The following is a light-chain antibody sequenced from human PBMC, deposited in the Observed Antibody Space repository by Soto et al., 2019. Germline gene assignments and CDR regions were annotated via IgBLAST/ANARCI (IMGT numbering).Light chain of an antibody. CDR3: QQRINWPRT. V-gene: IGKV3-11*01. Sequence: EIVLTQSPATLSLSPGESATLSCRASQSVSIFLAWYQQKPGLAPRLLIYDTSNRATGIPARFSGSGSGTDFTLSISSLEPEDFAVYYCQQRINWPRTFGQGTKLEIK. CDR1: QSVSIF. J-gene: IGKJ2*01. CDR2: DTS.